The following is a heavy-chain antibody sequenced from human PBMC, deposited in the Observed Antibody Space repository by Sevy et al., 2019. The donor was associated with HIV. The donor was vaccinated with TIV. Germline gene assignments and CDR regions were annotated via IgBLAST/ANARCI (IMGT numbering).Heavy chain of an antibody. V-gene: IGHV5-51*01. CDR2: IYPADSDI. Sequence: ESLKISCKGSGYIFTKYWIGWVRQMPGKGLQWMGLIYPADSDIRYSPSFQGQVTISVDKSISTAYLQWSGLEASDSAMYYCARPGDYTDSSGYYYLPDAFDLWGQGTMVTVSS. CDR3: ARPGDYTDSSGYYYLPDAFDL. J-gene: IGHJ3*01. CDR1: GYIFTKYW. D-gene: IGHD3-22*01.